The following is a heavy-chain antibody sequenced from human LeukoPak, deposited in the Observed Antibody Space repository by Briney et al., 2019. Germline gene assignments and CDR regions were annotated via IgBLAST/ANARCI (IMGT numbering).Heavy chain of an antibody. J-gene: IGHJ5*02. V-gene: IGHV4-39*01. CDR3: VRYYFDGSERFDP. D-gene: IGHD3-22*01. CDR2: IYYSGST. Sequence: SETLSLTCTVSGGAISSSSYYWGWIRQPPGKGLEWVGHIYYSGSTHYNVSLKSRLTMSVETGKNQLSLRLSSVTAADTAVYYCVRYYFDGSERFDPWGQGTLVTVSS. CDR1: GGAISSSSYY.